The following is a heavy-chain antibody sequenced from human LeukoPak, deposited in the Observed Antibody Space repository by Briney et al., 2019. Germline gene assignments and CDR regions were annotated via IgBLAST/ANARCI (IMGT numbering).Heavy chain of an antibody. CDR1: GFTFSSYA. J-gene: IGHJ4*02. CDR2: ISGSGGST. Sequence: GGSLRLSCAASGFTFSSYAMNWVRQAPGEGLEWVSAISGSGGSTYYADSVQGQFTISRDNSKNTLYLQMSSLRAEDTAVYYCANSPKSDYWGQGTLVTVSS. V-gene: IGHV3-23*01. CDR3: ANSPKSDY.